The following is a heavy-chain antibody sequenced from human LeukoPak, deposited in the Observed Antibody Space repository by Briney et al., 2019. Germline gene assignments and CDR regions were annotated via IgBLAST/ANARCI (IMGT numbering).Heavy chain of an antibody. CDR3: AKGRYNYDY. D-gene: IGHD5-18*01. CDR2: ISGSGGST. J-gene: IGHJ4*02. CDR1: GFTFSSYA. Sequence: GGSLRLSCSASGFTFSSYALSWVRQAPGRGLEWVSAISGSGGSTYYADSVKGRFTISRDNSKNTLYLQMNGLRAEDTALYYCAKGRYNYDYWGQGTLVTVSS. V-gene: IGHV3-23*01.